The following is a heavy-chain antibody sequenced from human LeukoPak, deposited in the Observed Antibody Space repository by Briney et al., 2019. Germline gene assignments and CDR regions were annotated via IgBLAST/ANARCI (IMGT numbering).Heavy chain of an antibody. D-gene: IGHD2-2*01. CDR2: INPNSGGT. J-gene: IGHJ4*02. CDR1: GYTFTGYY. Sequence: ASVKVSCKASGYTFTGYYMHWVRQAPGQGLEWMGWINPNSGGTNYAQKFQGRVTMARDTSISTVYMELSRLRSDDTAVYYCARDPKVVPAAAIDYWGQGTLVTVSS. CDR3: ARDPKVVPAAAIDY. V-gene: IGHV1-2*02.